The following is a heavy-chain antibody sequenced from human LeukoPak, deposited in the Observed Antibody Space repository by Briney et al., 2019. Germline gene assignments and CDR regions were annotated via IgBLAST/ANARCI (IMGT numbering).Heavy chain of an antibody. CDR2: IYHSGST. CDR1: GGSISSGGYS. J-gene: IGHJ3*02. D-gene: IGHD2-21*02. CDR3: ARGGDIDSDAFDI. Sequence: SQTLSLTCAVSGGSISSGGYSWSWIRQPPGKGLEWIGYIYHSGSTYYNPSLKSRVTISVDRSKNQFSLKLCSVTAADTAVYYCARGGDIDSDAFDIWGQGTMVTVSS. V-gene: IGHV4-30-2*01.